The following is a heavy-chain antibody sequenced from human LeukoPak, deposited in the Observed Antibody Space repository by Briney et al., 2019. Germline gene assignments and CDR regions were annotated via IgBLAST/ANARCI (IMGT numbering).Heavy chain of an antibody. CDR3: AKDLTTGTLSFDY. CDR2: IWYDGSER. Sequence: GGALRLSCAASGFTFSSYGMHWVRQAPGKGLEWVAVIWYDGSERYYADSVKGRFTISRDNSKSTLYLQMNSLRAEDTAVYYCAKDLTTGTLSFDYWGQGTLVTASS. D-gene: IGHD1-1*01. V-gene: IGHV3-33*06. CDR1: GFTFSSYG. J-gene: IGHJ4*02.